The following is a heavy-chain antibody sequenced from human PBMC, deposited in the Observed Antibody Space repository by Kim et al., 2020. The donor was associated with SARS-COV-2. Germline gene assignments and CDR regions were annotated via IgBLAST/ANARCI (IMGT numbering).Heavy chain of an antibody. CDR1: GYTFIAYY. Sequence: ASVKVSCKASGYTFIAYYVHWVRQAPGQGLEWMGRINPNSGGTNYAQQFQGRVTMTRDTSISTAYMVLSRLRSDDTAVYYCARVPGKYSNFDFWGQGTLVTVSS. J-gene: IGHJ4*02. CDR3: ARVPGKYSNFDF. V-gene: IGHV1-2*06. CDR2: INPNSGGT. D-gene: IGHD4-4*01.